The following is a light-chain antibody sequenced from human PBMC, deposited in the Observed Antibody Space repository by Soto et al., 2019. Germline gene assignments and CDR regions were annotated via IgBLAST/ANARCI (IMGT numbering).Light chain of an antibody. Sequence: DIQMTQSPSTLSVSVGDPVPITWRASQSISNRLAWYQQKPGKAPKGLIYDASSLESGVPSRFSGSGSGTDFTLNTSRLEPEVFAVYYCHQYGSSPWTFAQGPKV. CDR3: HQYGSSPWT. CDR2: DAS. CDR1: QSISNR. V-gene: IGKV1-5*01. J-gene: IGKJ1*01.